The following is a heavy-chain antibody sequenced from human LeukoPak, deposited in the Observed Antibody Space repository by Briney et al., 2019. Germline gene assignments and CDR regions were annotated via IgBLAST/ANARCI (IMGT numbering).Heavy chain of an antibody. V-gene: IGHV4-39*01. J-gene: IGHJ4*02. Sequence: PSETLSLTCTVSGGSISSSSYSWGWIRQPPGKGLEWIGSIYYSGSTYYNPSLKSRVTISVDTSKNQFSLKLSSVTAADTAVYYCARTYSSGWYPSDAYFDYWGQGTLVTVSS. CDR1: GGSISSSSYS. D-gene: IGHD6-19*01. CDR3: ARTYSSGWYPSDAYFDY. CDR2: IYYSGST.